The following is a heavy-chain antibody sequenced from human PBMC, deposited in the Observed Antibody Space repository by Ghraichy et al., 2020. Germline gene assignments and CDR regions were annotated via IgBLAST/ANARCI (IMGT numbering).Heavy chain of an antibody. Sequence: ASVKVSCKASGYTFTSYGISWVRQAPGQGLEWMGWISAYNGNTNYAQKLQGRVTMTTDTSTSTAYMELRSLRSDDTAVYYCARISIFIVPNPPDYWGQGTLVTVSS. CDR3: ARISIFIVPNPPDY. J-gene: IGHJ4*02. D-gene: IGHD2-8*01. CDR1: GYTFTSYG. CDR2: ISAYNGNT. V-gene: IGHV1-18*04.